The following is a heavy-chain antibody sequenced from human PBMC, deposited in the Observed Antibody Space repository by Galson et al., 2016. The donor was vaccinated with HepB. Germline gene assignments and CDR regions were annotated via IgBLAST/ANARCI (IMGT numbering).Heavy chain of an antibody. D-gene: IGHD5-18*01. CDR2: ISGSGGTT. Sequence: SLRLSCAASGFTFSNFWMHWFRQTPRKGLDWVAGISGSGGTTYYPDSVKGRFTISRDNSKNTVSLQVTSLSAEDTAVYFCARDAYRRGQCDLWGQGTLVTVSS. CDR1: GFTFSNFW. J-gene: IGHJ5*02. CDR3: ARDAYRRGQCDL. V-gene: IGHV3-23*01.